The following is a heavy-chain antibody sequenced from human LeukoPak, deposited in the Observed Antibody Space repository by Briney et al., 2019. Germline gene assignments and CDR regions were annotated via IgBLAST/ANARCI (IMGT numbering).Heavy chain of an antibody. Sequence: GGSLRLSCAASGFTFSSYGMHWVRQAPGKGLEWVAFIRYDGSNKYYADSVKGRFTISRDNSKNTLYLQMNSLRAEDTAVYYCAKDDDYYYGSGSLDYWGQGTLVTVSS. V-gene: IGHV3-30*02. J-gene: IGHJ4*02. CDR2: IRYDGSNK. CDR3: AKDDDYYYGSGSLDY. CDR1: GFTFSSYG. D-gene: IGHD3-10*01.